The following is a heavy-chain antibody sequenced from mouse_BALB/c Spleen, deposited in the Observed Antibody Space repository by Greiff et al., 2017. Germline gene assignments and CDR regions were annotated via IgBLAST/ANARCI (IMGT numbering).Heavy chain of an antibody. D-gene: IGHD1-2*01. Sequence: EVQLQQSGPGLVKPSQSLSLTCSVTGYSITSGYYWNWIRQFPGNKLEWMGYISYDGSNNYNPSLKNRISITRDTSKNQFFLKLNSVTTEDTATYYCARSGYGLYYFDYWGQGTTLTVSS. J-gene: IGHJ2*01. V-gene: IGHV3-6*02. CDR2: ISYDGSN. CDR3: ARSGYGLYYFDY. CDR1: GYSITSGYY.